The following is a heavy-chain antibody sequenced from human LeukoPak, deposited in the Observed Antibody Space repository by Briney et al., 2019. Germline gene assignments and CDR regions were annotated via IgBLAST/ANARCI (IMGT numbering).Heavy chain of an antibody. CDR2: IYPHDSNV. D-gene: IGHD5/OR15-5a*01. CDR1: GYIFSNYW. Sequence: GESLKISRKTSGYIFSNYWIAWARQTPGKGLEWMGIIYPHDSNVKYSPSFQGHVTFSVDKSVSTAYLQWNTLKASDTATYFCTRREYNVYCTPSPVWGEETQVTVSS. J-gene: IGHJ6*04. CDR3: TRREYNVYCTPSPV. V-gene: IGHV5-51*01.